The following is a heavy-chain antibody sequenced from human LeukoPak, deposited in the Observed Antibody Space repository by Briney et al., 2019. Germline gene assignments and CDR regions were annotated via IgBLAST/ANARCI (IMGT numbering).Heavy chain of an antibody. CDR1: GYTFTSYG. Sequence: ASVKVSCKASGYTFTSYGISWVRQAPGQGLEWMGWISAYNGNTNYAQKLQGRVTMTTDTSTSTAYMELRSLRSDDMAVYYCAREYYDSSGYFGRDDAFDIWGQGTMVTVSS. CDR3: AREYYDSSGYFGRDDAFDI. D-gene: IGHD3-22*01. J-gene: IGHJ3*02. CDR2: ISAYNGNT. V-gene: IGHV1-18*03.